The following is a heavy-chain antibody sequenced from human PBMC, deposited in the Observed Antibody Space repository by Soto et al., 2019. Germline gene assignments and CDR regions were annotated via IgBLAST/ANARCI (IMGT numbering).Heavy chain of an antibody. D-gene: IGHD6-13*01. J-gene: IGHJ4*02. Sequence: QVQLVESGGGVVQPGRSLRLSCAASGFTFSSYGMHWVRQAPGKGLEWVAVISYDGSNKYYADSVKGRFKISRDNSKTMLYMQMNGLRAEDTAVYYCAEDDRIAAAGIPFSWGQGTLVTVSS. V-gene: IGHV3-30*18. CDR3: AEDDRIAAAGIPFS. CDR2: ISYDGSNK. CDR1: GFTFSSYG.